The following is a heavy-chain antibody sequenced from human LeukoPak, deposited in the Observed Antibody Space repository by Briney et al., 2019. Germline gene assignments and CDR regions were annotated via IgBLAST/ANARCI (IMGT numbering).Heavy chain of an antibody. V-gene: IGHV3-74*01. CDR1: GFTLSSNW. Sequence: PGGSLRLSCAGSGFTLSSNWMHWVRQGPGKGLVWVSRIYSDGSRTNYADSVKGRFTISRDNSKNTLYLQMNSLRGEDTAVYYCAGGPKKQLIWGRASNGFDPWGQGTLVTVSS. D-gene: IGHD6-13*01. CDR3: AGGPKKQLIWGRASNGFDP. CDR2: IYSDGSRT. J-gene: IGHJ5*02.